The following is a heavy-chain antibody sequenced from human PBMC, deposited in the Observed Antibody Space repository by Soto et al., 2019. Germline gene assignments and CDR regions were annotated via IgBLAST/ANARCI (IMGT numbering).Heavy chain of an antibody. CDR2: IASSSYYI. D-gene: IGHD1-1*01. J-gene: IGHJ6*02. V-gene: IGHV3-21*01. CDR3: VRVGPDDDNNYYFAMDV. Sequence: EVQLVESGGGLVKPGGSLRLSCAVSGFTFSSYSMSWVRQAPGKGLEWVSFIASSSYYIYYADSLKGRFTISRDNARNSLFLQMNSLRAEDTAVYYCVRVGPDDDNNYYFAMDVWGHGTTVTVSS. CDR1: GFTFSSYS.